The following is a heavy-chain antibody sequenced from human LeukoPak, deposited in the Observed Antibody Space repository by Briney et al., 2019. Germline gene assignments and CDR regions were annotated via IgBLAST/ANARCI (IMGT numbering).Heavy chain of an antibody. CDR1: GFTFSSYS. D-gene: IGHD2/OR15-2a*01. CDR2: TSSSSSYI. J-gene: IGHJ3*02. CDR3: AKDALLLSTNDAFDI. V-gene: IGHV3-21*04. Sequence: GGSLRLSCAASGFTFSSYSMNWVRQAPGKGLEWVSSTSSSSSYIYYADSVKGRFTISRDNAKNSLYLQMNSLRAEDTAIYYCAKDALLLSTNDAFDIWGQGTMVTVSS.